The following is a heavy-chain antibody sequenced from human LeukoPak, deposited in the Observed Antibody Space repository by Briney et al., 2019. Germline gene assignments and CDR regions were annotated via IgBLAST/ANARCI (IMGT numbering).Heavy chain of an antibody. CDR3: ARGDNYGFFDGDFDY. CDR2: INHSGGT. CDR1: GGSFSSYY. D-gene: IGHD5-18*01. J-gene: IGHJ4*02. Sequence: PSETLSLTCAVYGGSFSSYYWSWIRQPPGKGLEWIGEINHSGGTNYNPSLKSRVTISVDTSKNQFSLQLRSVTAADTAVYYCARGDNYGFFDGDFDYWGQGTLVTVSS. V-gene: IGHV4-34*01.